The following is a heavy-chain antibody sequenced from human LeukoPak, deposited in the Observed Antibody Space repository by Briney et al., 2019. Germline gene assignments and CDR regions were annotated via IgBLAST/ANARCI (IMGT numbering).Heavy chain of an antibody. CDR2: VSYDGGNR. Sequence: PATSLRLSCAASQFTFSDYSMHWVRQAPGKGLEWVALVSYDGGNRYYADSVKGRFTISRDNSKNTLYLQMNSLRGEDTALYYCAREWTYSSGWSASGYWGQGTLVTVSS. V-gene: IGHV3-30-3*01. CDR3: AREWTYSSGWSASGY. D-gene: IGHD6-19*01. CDR1: QFTFSDYS. J-gene: IGHJ4*02.